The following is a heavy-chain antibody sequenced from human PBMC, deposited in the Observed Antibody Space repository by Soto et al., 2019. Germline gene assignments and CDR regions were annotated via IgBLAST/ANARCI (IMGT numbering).Heavy chain of an antibody. CDR3: AKDFLLAVVTAPHL. CDR1: GFTFSSYG. Sequence: LRLSCAASGFTFSSYGMHWVRQAPGKGLEWVAVISYDGSNKYYADSVKGRFTISRDNSKNTLYLQMNSLRAEDTAVYYCAKDFLLAVVTAPHLWGRGTLVTVSS. V-gene: IGHV3-30*18. D-gene: IGHD2-21*02. J-gene: IGHJ2*01. CDR2: ISYDGSNK.